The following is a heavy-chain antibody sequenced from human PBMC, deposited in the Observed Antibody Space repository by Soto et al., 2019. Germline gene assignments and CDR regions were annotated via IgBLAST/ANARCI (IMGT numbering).Heavy chain of an antibody. J-gene: IGHJ5*02. CDR2: IYYSGST. CDR3: ARGRFVVVTAIRFGWFDP. CDR1: GGSISSYY. Sequence: PSETLSLTCTVSGGSISSYYWSWIRQPPGKGLEWIGYIYYSGSTNYNPSLKSRVTISVDTSKNQFSLKLSSVTAADTAVYYCARGRFVVVTAIRFGWFDPWGQGTLVTVSS. D-gene: IGHD2-21*02. V-gene: IGHV4-59*01.